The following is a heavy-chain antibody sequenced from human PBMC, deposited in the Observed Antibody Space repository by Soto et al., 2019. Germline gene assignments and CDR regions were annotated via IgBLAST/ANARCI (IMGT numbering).Heavy chain of an antibody. V-gene: IGHV3-23*01. CDR3: SKLAEQQQLVQGYFQH. D-gene: IGHD6-13*01. J-gene: IGHJ1*01. Sequence: GGSLRLSCAASGFTFSSYAMSWVRQAPGKGLEWVSAISGSGGSTYYADSVKGRFTISRDNSKNTLYLQMNSLRAEDTAVYYCSKLAEQQQLVQGYFQHWGQGTLVTVSS. CDR1: GFTFSSYA. CDR2: ISGSGGST.